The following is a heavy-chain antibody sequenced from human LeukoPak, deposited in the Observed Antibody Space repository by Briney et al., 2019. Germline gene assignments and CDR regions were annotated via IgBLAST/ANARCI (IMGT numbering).Heavy chain of an antibody. Sequence: GGSLRLSCVVSGFSFDDYAMHWVRQGPGKALEWVSVISRDGNKVDYADSVKGRFTISRDNAKNSLYLQMTSLRPEDTAFYYCAKDRPVATTLHHFDHWGLGTLVTVSS. CDR3: AKDRPVATTLHHFDH. V-gene: IGHV3-9*01. D-gene: IGHD1-26*01. CDR2: ISRDGNKV. CDR1: GFSFDDYA. J-gene: IGHJ4*02.